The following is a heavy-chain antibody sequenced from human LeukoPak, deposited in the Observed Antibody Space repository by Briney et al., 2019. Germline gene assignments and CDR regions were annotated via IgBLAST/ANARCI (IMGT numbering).Heavy chain of an antibody. J-gene: IGHJ4*02. Sequence: GGSLRLSCAASGFTFSSYGMHWVRQAPGKGLEWVAFIRYDGSNKYYADSVKGRFTISRDSSKNTLYLQMNSLRAEDTAVYYCAKGFGELLPRYYFDYWGQGTLVTVSS. D-gene: IGHD3-10*01. CDR1: GFTFSSYG. CDR2: IRYDGSNK. V-gene: IGHV3-30*02. CDR3: AKGFGELLPRYYFDY.